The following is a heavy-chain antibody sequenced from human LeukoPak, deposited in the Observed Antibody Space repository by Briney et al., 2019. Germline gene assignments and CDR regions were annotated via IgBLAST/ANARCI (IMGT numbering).Heavy chain of an antibody. J-gene: IGHJ3*02. CDR1: VASIRIGSYY. D-gene: IGHD3-16*01. V-gene: IGHV4-61*01. Sequence: PSEPLSLTCTLSVASIRIGSYYWSSILQPPGKGLEWIGYFHDSRSTNYNPSLKSRVAISIDTSKKQFALTLSSVTAADTAVYYCAGAVFAFDIWGQGTMVAVSP. CDR3: AGAVFAFDI. CDR2: FHDSRST.